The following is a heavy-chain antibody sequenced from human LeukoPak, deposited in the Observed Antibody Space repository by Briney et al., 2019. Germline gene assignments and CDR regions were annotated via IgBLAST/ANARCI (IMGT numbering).Heavy chain of an antibody. D-gene: IGHD4-23*01. CDR3: ARGGKATVVTM. CDR2: MYSSGST. V-gene: IGHV4-4*07. Sequence: SETLSLTCTVSGGTINSYYWSWIRQPAGKGLEWIGRMYSSGSTNYNPSLKSRVFMSVDTSKNQFSLKLTSVTAADTAVYYCARGGKATVVTMWGQGILVTVSS. J-gene: IGHJ4*02. CDR1: GGTINSYY.